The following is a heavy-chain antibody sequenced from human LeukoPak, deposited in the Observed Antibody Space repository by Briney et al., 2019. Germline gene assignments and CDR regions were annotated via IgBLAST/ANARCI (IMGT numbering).Heavy chain of an antibody. Sequence: SETLSLTCTVSGASVNTGSYYWSWLRQPPGKGLEWIGNIYYSGTTNYNPSLKSRVTISVDTSKNQFSLKLNSVTATDTAVYYCARHYGPWGQGTLVTVSS. CDR1: GASVNTGSYY. J-gene: IGHJ4*02. D-gene: IGHD3-16*01. CDR3: ARHYGP. V-gene: IGHV4-61*01. CDR2: IYYSGTT.